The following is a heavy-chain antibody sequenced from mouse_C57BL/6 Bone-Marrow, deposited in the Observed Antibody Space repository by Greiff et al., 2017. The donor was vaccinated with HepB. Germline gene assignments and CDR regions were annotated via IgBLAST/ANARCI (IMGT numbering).Heavy chain of an antibody. CDR2: IWRGGST. Sequence: VQRVESGPGLVQPSQSLSITCTVSGFSLTSYGVHWVRQSPGKGLEWLGVIWRGGSTDYNAAFMSRLSITKDNSKSQVFFKMNSLQADDTAIYYCAKMNEGYGSSGFAYWGQGTLVTVSA. J-gene: IGHJ3*01. D-gene: IGHD1-1*01. CDR3: AKMNEGYGSSGFAY. V-gene: IGHV2-5*01. CDR1: GFSLTSYG.